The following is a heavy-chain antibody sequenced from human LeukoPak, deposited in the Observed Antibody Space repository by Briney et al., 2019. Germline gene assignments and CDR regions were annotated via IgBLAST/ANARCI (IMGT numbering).Heavy chain of an antibody. CDR2: ISGSASGGIT. J-gene: IGHJ4*02. D-gene: IGHD3-3*02. CDR3: ANHKSAFEF. V-gene: IGHV3-23*01. Sequence: LPGGSLRLSCAASGFTFSTYGLSWVRQSPGKGLEWVSAISGSASGGITNYADSVKGRFTISRDNYKNTLYLQMNSLRVEDTAVYFCANHKSAFEFWGQGTPVTVSS. CDR1: GFTFSTYG.